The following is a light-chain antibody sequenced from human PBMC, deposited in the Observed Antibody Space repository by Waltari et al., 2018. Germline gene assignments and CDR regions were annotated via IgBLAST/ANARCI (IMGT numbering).Light chain of an antibody. J-gene: IGKJ1*01. CDR1: QSRRST. CDR3: QQYDYWTWT. CDR2: GTS. V-gene: IGKV3D-15*01. Sequence: EIVMTQSPATLSLSPGESATLSCRASQSRRSTFASFQQKPGQPPRLLISGTSTTTTGIPARFSGSGSGTDFSLTISSLQPEDFATYYCQQYDYWTWTFGQGTRVETK.